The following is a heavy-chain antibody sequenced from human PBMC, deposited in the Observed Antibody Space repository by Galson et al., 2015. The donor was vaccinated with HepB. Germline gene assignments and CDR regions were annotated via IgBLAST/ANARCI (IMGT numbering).Heavy chain of an antibody. CDR2: IRYDGRNK. V-gene: IGHV3-33*01. Sequence: SLRLSCAASGFTFSSYGMHWVRQAPCKGLEWVAVIRYDGRNKYYADSVKGRFTISRDNSKNTLYLQMNSLRAEDTAVYYCARRSGSSWFSYSFDYWGQGILVTVYS. CDR1: GFTFSSYG. CDR3: ARRSGSSWFSYSFDY. D-gene: IGHD6-13*01. J-gene: IGHJ4*02.